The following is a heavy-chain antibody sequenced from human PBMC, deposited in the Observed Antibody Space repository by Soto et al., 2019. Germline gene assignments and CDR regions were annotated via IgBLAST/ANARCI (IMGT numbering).Heavy chain of an antibody. V-gene: IGHV4-39*01. CDR3: ARHRCSGGSWYLSNRGYYYMDV. Sequence: QLQLQESGPGPVKPSETLSLTCTVSGGSISSTSYYWGWIRQPPGKGLEWIGRIYYSGRTRYNPSLRNQVTMSRDTSKKQFSLQLSSVTAADTAVYYCARHRCSGGSWYLSNRGYYYMDVWGKGTTVTVSS. D-gene: IGHD2-15*01. J-gene: IGHJ6*03. CDR1: GGSISSTSYY. CDR2: IYYSGRT.